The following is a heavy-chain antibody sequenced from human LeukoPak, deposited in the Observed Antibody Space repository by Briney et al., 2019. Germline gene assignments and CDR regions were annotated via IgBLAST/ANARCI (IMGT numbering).Heavy chain of an antibody. Sequence: PGRSLRLSCAASGFTFSSYGMHWVRQAPGKGLEWVAVIWYDGSNKYYADSVKGRFTISRDNSRNTLYLQMNSLRAEDTAVYYCARGNGDYGGWFDPWGQETLVTVSS. CDR1: GFTFSSYG. D-gene: IGHD4-17*01. J-gene: IGHJ5*02. V-gene: IGHV3-33*01. CDR3: ARGNGDYGGWFDP. CDR2: IWYDGSNK.